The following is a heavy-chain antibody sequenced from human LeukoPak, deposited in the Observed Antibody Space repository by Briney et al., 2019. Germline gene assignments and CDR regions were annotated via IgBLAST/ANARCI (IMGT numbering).Heavy chain of an antibody. V-gene: IGHV3-48*02. CDR2: ISSSSTII. CDR1: GFTFSRYS. J-gene: IGHJ4*02. CDR3: ARWFTSGRGFFDY. D-gene: IGHD6-19*01. Sequence: PGGSLRLSCAACGFTFSRYSMNWVRQAPGKGLEWVSYISSSSTIIYCADSVKGRFAISRDNAKNSLYLQMNSLRDEDTAVYYCARWFTSGRGFFDYWGQGILVTVSS.